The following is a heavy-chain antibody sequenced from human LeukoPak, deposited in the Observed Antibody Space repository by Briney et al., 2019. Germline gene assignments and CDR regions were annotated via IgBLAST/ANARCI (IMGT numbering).Heavy chain of an antibody. CDR1: GFTFSDYY. CDR2: ISSSGSTI. J-gene: IGHJ5*02. Sequence: PGGSLRLSCAASGFTFSDYYMSWIRQAPGKGLEWVSYISSSGSTIYYAGSVKGRFTISRDNAKNSLYLQMNSLRAEDTAVYYCARDSNIVVVPAALDPWGQGTLVTVSS. V-gene: IGHV3-11*01. D-gene: IGHD2-2*01. CDR3: ARDSNIVVVPAALDP.